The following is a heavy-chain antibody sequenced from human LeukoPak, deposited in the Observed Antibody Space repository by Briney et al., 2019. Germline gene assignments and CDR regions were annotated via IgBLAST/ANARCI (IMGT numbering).Heavy chain of an antibody. D-gene: IGHD2-21*01. CDR2: ISGSGGST. Sequence: GGSLRLSCAASGFTFSSYAMSWVRQAPGKGLEWVSAISGSGGSTYYADSVKGRFTISRDNSKNTLYLQMNSLRAEDTAVYYCARVLVGFGAFDIWGQGTMVTVSS. CDR3: ARVLVGFGAFDI. J-gene: IGHJ3*02. CDR1: GFTFSSYA. V-gene: IGHV3-23*01.